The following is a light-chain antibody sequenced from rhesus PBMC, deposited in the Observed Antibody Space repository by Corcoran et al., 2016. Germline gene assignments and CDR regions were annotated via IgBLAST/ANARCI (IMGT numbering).Light chain of an antibody. CDR2: DAS. CDR1: QSVGSN. Sequence: ETVVTQSPATLSLSPGERATLSYRASQSVGSNLAWYQQKPGQAPKLLIIDASTRPTGIPDRFSGGGSGTEFTLTISSLETEDVGVYYCQQYNNWNTFGPGTKLDIK. CDR3: QQYNNWNT. J-gene: IGKJ3*01. V-gene: IGKV3-42*02.